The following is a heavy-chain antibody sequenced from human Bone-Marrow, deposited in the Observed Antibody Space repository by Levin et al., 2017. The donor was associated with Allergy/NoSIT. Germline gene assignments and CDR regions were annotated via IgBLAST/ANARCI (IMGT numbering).Heavy chain of an antibody. CDR2: IGTVGDT. CDR1: GFTLSRYD. J-gene: IGHJ6*02. CDR3: ARGGVPVAGMLSRVSGMDV. D-gene: IGHD6-19*01. V-gene: IGHV3-13*01. Sequence: AGGSLRLSCAASGFTLSRYDVHWVRQRTGEGLEWVSAIGTVGDTYYRGSVKGRFSISREDATNSLYLQMNSLRGGDTGVYYCARGGVPVAGMLSRVSGMDVWGQGTTVTVSS.